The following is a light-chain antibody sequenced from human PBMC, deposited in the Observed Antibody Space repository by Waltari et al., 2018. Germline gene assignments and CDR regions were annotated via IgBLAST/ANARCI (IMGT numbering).Light chain of an antibody. Sequence: QSVLTQPPSVSGAPGQRVTISCTGTSSNIGAGHDVHWYQGFSGTAPKLLIYGNNNRPSGDPDRFSGSKSGMSASLAITGLQAEDEADYYYQSFDVSLSGGVIFGGGTKVTVL. J-gene: IGLJ2*01. V-gene: IGLV1-40*01. CDR3: QSFDVSLSGGVI. CDR2: GNN. CDR1: SSNIGAGHD.